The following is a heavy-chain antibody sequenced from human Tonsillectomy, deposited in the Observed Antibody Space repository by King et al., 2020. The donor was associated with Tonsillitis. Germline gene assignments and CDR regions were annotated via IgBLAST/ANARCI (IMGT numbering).Heavy chain of an antibody. Sequence: VQLQESGPGLVKSSQTLSLTCTVSGGSLSSGSHYCSWIRQPAGKEVEWIGRIYTTGSTNYNPSLLSRVTMSVDTSKNQLSLELTSVTAADTAGYFCAREISGSPTYGSAFDIWGQGTMVTVSS. V-gene: IGHV4-61*02. CDR3: AREISGSPTYGSAFDI. CDR2: IYTTGST. CDR1: GGSLSSGSHY. D-gene: IGHD1-26*01. J-gene: IGHJ3*02.